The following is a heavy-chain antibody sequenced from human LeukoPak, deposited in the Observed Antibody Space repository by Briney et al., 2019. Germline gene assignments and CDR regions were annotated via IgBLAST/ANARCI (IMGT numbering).Heavy chain of an antibody. V-gene: IGHV3-23*01. CDR1: GFAFGSEA. J-gene: IGHJ4*02. CDR3: AKDLPARELLHGFDY. Sequence: PGGSLRLSCAVSGFAFGSEAMSWVRQSPARGLEWVASISPGGGTTYYADYVKGRFTISRDNSNNSLFVQMNSLRAEDTAVYFCAKDLPARELLHGFDYWGQGTLVTVSS. D-gene: IGHD1-26*01. CDR2: ISPGGGTT.